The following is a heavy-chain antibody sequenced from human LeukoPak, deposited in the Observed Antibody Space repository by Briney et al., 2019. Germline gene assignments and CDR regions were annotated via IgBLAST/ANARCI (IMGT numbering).Heavy chain of an antibody. CDR2: IYSGGST. CDR3: ARSLADYYYGMDV. J-gene: IGHJ6*02. V-gene: IGHV3-53*01. CDR1: GFTVSSNY. Sequence: GGSLRLSFAASGFTVSSNYMSWVRQAPGKGLAWVSVIYSGGSTYYADSVKGRFTISRDNSKNTLYLQMNSLRAEDTAVYYCARSLADYYYGMDVWGQGTTVTVSS.